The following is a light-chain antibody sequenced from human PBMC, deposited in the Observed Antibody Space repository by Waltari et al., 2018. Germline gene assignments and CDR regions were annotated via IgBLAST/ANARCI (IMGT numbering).Light chain of an antibody. V-gene: IGLV1-51*01. CDR3: GTWDSTLSALV. Sequence: QSMLTQPPSVSAAPGQKVTISCSGSSSNIGSNSVSWYHQLPGTAPKVLIYDNNKRPSGIPDRFSGSKSATSATLGITGLQTGDEADYYCGTWDSTLSALVFGGGTKLTVL. CDR1: SSNIGSNS. CDR2: DNN. J-gene: IGLJ3*02.